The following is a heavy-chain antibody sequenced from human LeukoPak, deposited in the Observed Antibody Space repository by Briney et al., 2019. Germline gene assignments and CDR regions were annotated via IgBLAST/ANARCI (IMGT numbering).Heavy chain of an antibody. CDR2: ISGSGGST. D-gene: IGHD3-16*01. CDR1: GFTFSSYA. CDR3: AKDFGSRYYFDY. Sequence: GGSLRLSCAASGFTFSSYAMSWVRQAPGKGLEWVSAISGSGGSTYYADSVKGRLTISRDNSKNTLYLQMNSLRAEDTAVYYCAKDFGSRYYFDYWGQGTLVTVSS. J-gene: IGHJ4*02. V-gene: IGHV3-23*01.